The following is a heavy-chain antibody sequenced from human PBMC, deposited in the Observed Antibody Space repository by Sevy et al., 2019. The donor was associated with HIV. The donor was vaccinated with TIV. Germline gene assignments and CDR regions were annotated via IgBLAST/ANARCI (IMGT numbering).Heavy chain of an antibody. V-gene: IGHV3-74*01. D-gene: IGHD3-3*01. Sequence: GGYLRLSCAASGFSFSTSWMHWVRQVPGKGLVWVSRIHSDGSTIYADSVKGRFTISRDNAKNTLYLQLNSLRAEDTAIYYFSRDHYYTIDYWGQGTLVTVSS. CDR2: IHSDGST. J-gene: IGHJ4*02. CDR1: GFSFSTSW. CDR3: SRDHYYTIDY.